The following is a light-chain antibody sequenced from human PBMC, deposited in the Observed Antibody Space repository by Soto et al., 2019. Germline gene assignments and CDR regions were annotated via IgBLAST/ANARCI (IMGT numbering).Light chain of an antibody. J-gene: IGKJ1*01. CDR1: QSVTFN. CDR2: GAS. CDR3: QQYDNRPPRT. V-gene: IGKV3-15*01. Sequence: EIVMTQSTATLSASPGERATLSCRASQSVTFNLAWYQQKPGQAPRLLIYGASARAAGVPARFSGSGSGTEFTLTISSLQSEDFAIYYCQQYDNRPPRTFGQGTKVEIK.